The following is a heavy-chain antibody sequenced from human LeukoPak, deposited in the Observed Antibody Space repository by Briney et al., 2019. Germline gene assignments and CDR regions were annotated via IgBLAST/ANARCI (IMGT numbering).Heavy chain of an antibody. D-gene: IGHD5-12*01. V-gene: IGHV1-69*04. Sequence: SVKVSCRASGGTFSSYAISWVRQAPGQGLEWMGRIIPILGIANYAQKFQGRVTITADKSTSTAYMELSSLRSEDTAVYYCARSPRRDGSLRDYWGQGTLVTVSS. CDR2: IIPILGIA. CDR3: ARSPRRDGSLRDY. J-gene: IGHJ4*02. CDR1: GGTFSSYA.